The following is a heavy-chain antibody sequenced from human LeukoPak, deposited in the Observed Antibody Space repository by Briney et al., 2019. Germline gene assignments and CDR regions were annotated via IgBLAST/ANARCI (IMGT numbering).Heavy chain of an antibody. J-gene: IGHJ4*02. CDR2: ISHDGNNK. CDR3: ARDQPGSGSSYALDN. D-gene: IGHD3-10*01. Sequence: GGSLRLSCAASGFSFSRFAIYCGCQTPAKGLEWVGAISHDGNNKFYADSLKGRFTISRDDSKNTLYLQMSSLRPDDTAVYYCARDQPGSGSSYALDNWGQGTLVTVSS. CDR1: GFSFSRFA. V-gene: IGHV3-30-3*01.